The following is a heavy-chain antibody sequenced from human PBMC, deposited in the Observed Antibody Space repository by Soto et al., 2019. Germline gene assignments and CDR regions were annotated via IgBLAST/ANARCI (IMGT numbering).Heavy chain of an antibody. CDR3: ARARYYYDSSGYYYVDY. CDR1: GFTFSSYG. D-gene: IGHD3-22*01. J-gene: IGHJ4*02. CDR2: ISSSSSYI. V-gene: IGHV3-21*01. Sequence: GGSLRLSCAASGFTFSSYGMNRVRQTPGKGLEWVSSISSSSSYIYYADSVKGRFTISRDNAKNSLYLQMNSLRAEDTAVYYCARARYYYDSSGYYYVDYWGQGTLVTVSS.